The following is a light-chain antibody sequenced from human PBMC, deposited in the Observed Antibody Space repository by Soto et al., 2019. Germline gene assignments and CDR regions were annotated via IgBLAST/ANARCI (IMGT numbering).Light chain of an antibody. V-gene: IGKV1-12*01. CDR2: GAS. Sequence: DIQMTQSPSSVSASVGDRVTITCRASQGISRWLVWYQQKPGKAPKVLIYGASSLQSGVPSRFSGSGSETDFTLTISSLQPEDFATYYCQQANSFPYTFGQGTKLDIK. CDR1: QGISRW. J-gene: IGKJ2*01. CDR3: QQANSFPYT.